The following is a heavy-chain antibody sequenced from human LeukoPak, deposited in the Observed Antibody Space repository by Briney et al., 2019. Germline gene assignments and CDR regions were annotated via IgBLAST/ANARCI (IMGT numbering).Heavy chain of an antibody. J-gene: IGHJ5*01. CDR1: GFTFSDYY. CDR2: TSSSGSTI. V-gene: IGHV3-11*04. Sequence: GGSLRLSCAAPGFTFSDYYMSWIRQAPGKGLEWVSYTSSSGSTIYHADSVKGRFTISRDNAKNSLYLQMNSLRAEDTAVYYCARAYTYSSNWSDFWGQGTLVTVSS. D-gene: IGHD6-13*01. CDR3: ARAYTYSSNWSDF.